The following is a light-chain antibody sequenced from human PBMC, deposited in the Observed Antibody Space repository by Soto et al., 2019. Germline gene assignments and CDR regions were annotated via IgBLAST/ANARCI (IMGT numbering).Light chain of an antibody. CDR2: DVS. CDR1: SRDVGRYNY. CDR3: SSYTSSSTEV. V-gene: IGLV2-14*03. J-gene: IGLJ1*01. Sequence: QSALTQPASVSGSPGQSIAISCTGTSRDVGRYNYVSWYQQHPGKAPKVIIYDVSNRPSGVSNRFSCSKSGNTASLTISGLQAEDEADYYCSSYTSSSTEVFGTGTKVTVL.